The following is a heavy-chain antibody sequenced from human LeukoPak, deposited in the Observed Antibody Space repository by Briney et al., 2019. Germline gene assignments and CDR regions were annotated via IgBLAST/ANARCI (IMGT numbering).Heavy chain of an antibody. CDR3: ERHGHKNEYNRPGVDS. CDR1: DCFITSGTFF. V-gene: IGHV4-39*01. J-gene: IGHJ4*02. CDR2: IFYSGTT. Sequence: SETLSLTCTVSDCFITSGTFFWVWIRQPPGKGLVWVGSIFYSGTTYYNPFHKSRVTTYIDTYNKLFSLQLTSVTAADSAVYYCERHGHKNEYNRPGVDSWGQGTLVTVSS. D-gene: IGHD1-14*01.